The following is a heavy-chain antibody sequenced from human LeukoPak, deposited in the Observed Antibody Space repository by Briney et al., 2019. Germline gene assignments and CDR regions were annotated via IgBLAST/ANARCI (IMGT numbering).Heavy chain of an antibody. J-gene: IGHJ4*02. V-gene: IGHV1-8*01. Sequence: ASVKVSCKASGYTFTSYDINWVRQATGQGLEWMGWMNPNSGNTGYAQKFQGRVTMTRNTSISTAYMELSSLRSEDTAVYYCARGQVETPYYYDSSGYPHWGQGTLVTVSS. CDR1: GYTFTSYD. CDR2: MNPNSGNT. CDR3: ARGQVETPYYYDSSGYPH. D-gene: IGHD3-22*01.